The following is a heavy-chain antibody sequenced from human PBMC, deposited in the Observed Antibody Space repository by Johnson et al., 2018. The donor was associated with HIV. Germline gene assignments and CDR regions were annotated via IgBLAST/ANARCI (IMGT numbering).Heavy chain of an antibody. CDR3: ARDCGSGAGTSRRVRDAVEI. CDR1: GFTFSSYG. CDR2: ISSSGSTI. V-gene: IGHV3-48*03. D-gene: IGHD2-8*02. Sequence: MLLVESGGGVVQPGGSLRLSCAASGFTFSSYGMHWVRQAPGKGLEWVSYISSSGSTIYYAHSVKGRFTISRDNAKNSLYLQMNSLRAEATAVYYCARDCGSGAGTSRRVRDAVEIWGEGTMVTVSA. J-gene: IGHJ3*02.